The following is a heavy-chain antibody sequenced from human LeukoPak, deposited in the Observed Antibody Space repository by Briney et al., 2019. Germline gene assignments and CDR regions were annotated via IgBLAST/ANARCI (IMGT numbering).Heavy chain of an antibody. CDR2: IIEIFGTA. D-gene: IGHD6-13*01. V-gene: IGHV1-69*06. J-gene: IGHJ4*02. CDR3: ERAGIAAARQGIDY. Sequence: SVRVSCKASGGTFSNYAISWVRQAPGQGLEWMGRIIEIFGTAKYAQKFQGRVTITSDKATSTVSMEMRRLRVGGTGGDERERAGIAAARQGIDYWGEGTLVTVSS. CDR1: GGTFSNYA.